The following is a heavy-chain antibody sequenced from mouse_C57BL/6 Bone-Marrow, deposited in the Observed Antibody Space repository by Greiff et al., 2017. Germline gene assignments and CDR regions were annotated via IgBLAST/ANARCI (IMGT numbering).Heavy chain of an antibody. CDR2: IYPGSGST. J-gene: IGHJ1*03. Sequence: QVQLKQPGAELVKPGASVKMSCKASGYTFTSYWITWVKQRPGQGLEWIGDIYPGSGSTNYNEKFKGKATLTVDTSSSTAYMQLSRLTSEDSAVYYCARPYYSNYWYFDVGGRGTAVTVTS. CDR1: GYTFTSYW. CDR3: ARPYYSNYWYFDV. D-gene: IGHD2-5*01. V-gene: IGHV1-55*01.